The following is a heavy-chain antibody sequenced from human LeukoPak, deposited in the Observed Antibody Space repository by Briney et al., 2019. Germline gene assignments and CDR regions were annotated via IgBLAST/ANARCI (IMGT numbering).Heavy chain of an antibody. CDR2: ISSSGTSK. D-gene: IGHD4-17*01. J-gene: IGHJ6*02. CDR3: AREANYDDPYYYGMDV. CDR1: GFTFSNYG. V-gene: IGHV3-48*02. Sequence: PGGSLRLSCVDSGFTFSNYGMNWVRQAPGEGLEWLSYISSSGTSKYSADSVKGRFTISRDNAKNSLYLQMNSLRDDDTAVYYCAREANYDDPYYYGMDVWGQETTVTVSS.